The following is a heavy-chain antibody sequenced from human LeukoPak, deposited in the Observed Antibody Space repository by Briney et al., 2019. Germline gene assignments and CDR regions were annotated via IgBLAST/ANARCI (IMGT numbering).Heavy chain of an antibody. V-gene: IGHV3-23*01. J-gene: IGHJ3*02. Sequence: GGSLRLSYAASGFTFSSYAMSWVRQAPGKGLEWVSGISYSGGSTPCADSVKGRFTISRDNAKNSLYLQMNSLRAEDTALYYCAREHYYDSSGYDAFDIWGQGTMVTVSS. CDR2: ISYSGGST. CDR1: GFTFSSYA. D-gene: IGHD3-22*01. CDR3: AREHYYDSSGYDAFDI.